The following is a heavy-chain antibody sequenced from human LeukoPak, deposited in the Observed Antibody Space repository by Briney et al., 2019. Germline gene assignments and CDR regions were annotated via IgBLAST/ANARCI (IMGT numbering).Heavy chain of an antibody. J-gene: IGHJ4*02. CDR3: ARVGSSEAFDY. Sequence: PSETLSLTCTVSGGSISSYYWSWIRQPPGKGLEWIGYIYYSGSTNYNPSLKSRVTISVDTSKNQFSLKLSSVTAADTAVYYCARVGSSEAFDYWGQGTLVTVSS. D-gene: IGHD1-26*01. CDR1: GGSISSYY. CDR2: IYYSGST. V-gene: IGHV4-59*01.